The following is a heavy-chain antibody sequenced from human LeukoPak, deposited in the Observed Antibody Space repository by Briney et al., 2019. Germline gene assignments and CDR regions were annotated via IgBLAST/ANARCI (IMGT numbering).Heavy chain of an antibody. D-gene: IGHD6-6*01. CDR1: GGSISSSSYY. CDR2: IYYSGST. CDR3: ARGLIAARHAFDI. V-gene: IGHV4-39*07. J-gene: IGHJ3*02. Sequence: SETLSLTCTVSGGSISSSSYYWGWIRQPPGKGLEWIGSIYYSGSTYYNPSLKSRVTISVDTSKNQFSLKLSSVTAADTAVYYCARGLIAARHAFDIWGQGTMVTVSS.